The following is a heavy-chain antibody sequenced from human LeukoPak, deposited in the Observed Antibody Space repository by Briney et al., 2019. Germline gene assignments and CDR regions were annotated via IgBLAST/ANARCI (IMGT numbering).Heavy chain of an antibody. J-gene: IGHJ4*02. CDR3: VRGTPTPGMGY. D-gene: IGHD3-10*01. CDR2: IDTTTGNP. Sequence: ASVKVSCKASGYPFSAHFLNWVRQAPGQGLEWMGNIDTTTGNPRYAQDFTGRFVFSLDTSVSTAYLQITSLKADDTAAYYCVRGTPTPGMGYWGQGTQVTVSS. CDR1: GYPFSAHF. V-gene: IGHV7-4-1*02.